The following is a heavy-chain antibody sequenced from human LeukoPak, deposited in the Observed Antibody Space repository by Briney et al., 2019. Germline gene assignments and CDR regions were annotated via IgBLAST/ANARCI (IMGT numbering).Heavy chain of an antibody. J-gene: IGHJ4*02. CDR2: ISGSDDST. Sequence: PGGSLRLSCVASGFTFSSHAVSWVRQAPGKGLEWVSVISGSDDSTYYADSVKGRFTISRDNAKNSLYLQMNSLRAEDTAVCYCARDSPGHLAYDSWGQGTLVTVSS. CDR1: GFTFSSHA. V-gene: IGHV3-23*01. D-gene: IGHD3-3*02. CDR3: ARDSPGHLAYDS.